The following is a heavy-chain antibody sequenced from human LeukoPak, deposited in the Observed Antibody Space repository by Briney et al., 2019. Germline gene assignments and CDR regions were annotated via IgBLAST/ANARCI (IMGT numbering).Heavy chain of an antibody. CDR3: ARGLEPKRQQWLYHDY. D-gene: IGHD6-19*01. CDR2: INHNGST. Sequence: PSETLSLTCAVYGGSFSGYYWSWIRQPPGKGLEWIGEINHNGSTNYNPSLKSRVTISVDTSKNQFSLKLSSVTAADTAVYSCARGLEPKRQQWLYHDYWGQGTLVTVSS. V-gene: IGHV4-34*01. J-gene: IGHJ4*02. CDR1: GGSFSGYY.